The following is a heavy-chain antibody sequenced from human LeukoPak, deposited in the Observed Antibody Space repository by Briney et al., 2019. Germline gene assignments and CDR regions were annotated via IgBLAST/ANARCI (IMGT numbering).Heavy chain of an antibody. CDR1: GFTFSNSW. Sequence: GGSPRLSCAASGFTFSNSWMRWVRHVPGKGLVWISHINSDGSTTTYADSVKGRFTISRDNDKNTVYLQMNSLRVEDTAVYHCARDSRYSSDYWGQGTLVTVSS. V-gene: IGHV3-74*03. CDR2: INSDGSTT. J-gene: IGHJ4*02. D-gene: IGHD6-13*01. CDR3: ARDSRYSSDY.